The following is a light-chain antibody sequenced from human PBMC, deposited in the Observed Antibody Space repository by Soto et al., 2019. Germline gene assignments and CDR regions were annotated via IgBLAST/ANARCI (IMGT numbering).Light chain of an antibody. Sequence: DIQMTQSPSTLSASVGDRVTITCRASQSISSWLAWYQQKPGKASKLLIYKASSLESGVPSRFSGCGSGTEVTLTISSLQPDDIATYYYQQYKSYAWTFGQGTKVEIK. V-gene: IGKV1-5*03. CDR3: QQYKSYAWT. CDR2: KAS. J-gene: IGKJ1*01. CDR1: QSISSW.